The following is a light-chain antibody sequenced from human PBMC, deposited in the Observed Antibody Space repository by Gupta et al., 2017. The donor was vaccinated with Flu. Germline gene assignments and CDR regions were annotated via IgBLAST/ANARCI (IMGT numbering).Light chain of an antibody. Sequence: DIKMTQSPSSLSASVGDGVTITCRASQSINIYLNWYQQKPGKAPKLLIYGASNLHTGVPSRFSGSRSGTDFTLTITRLQPDDSATYYCQQYVSPPLTFGRGTKVEIK. CDR1: QSINIY. CDR2: GAS. CDR3: QQYVSPPLT. V-gene: IGKV1-39*01. J-gene: IGKJ4*01.